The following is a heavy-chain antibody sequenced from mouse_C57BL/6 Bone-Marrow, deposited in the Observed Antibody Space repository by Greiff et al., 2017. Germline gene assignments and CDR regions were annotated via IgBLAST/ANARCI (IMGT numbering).Heavy chain of an antibody. V-gene: IGHV1-66*01. CDR2: IYPGDGNT. Sequence: QVQLQQSGPELVKPGASVKISCKASGYSFTSYYIHWVKQRPGQGLEWIGGIYPGDGNTKYNEKFKGKATLTADTSSSTAYMQLSSLTSEDSAGEYYARGPQAWFAYWGQGTLVTVSA. CDR3: ARGPQAWFAY. J-gene: IGHJ3*01. CDR1: GYSFTSYY.